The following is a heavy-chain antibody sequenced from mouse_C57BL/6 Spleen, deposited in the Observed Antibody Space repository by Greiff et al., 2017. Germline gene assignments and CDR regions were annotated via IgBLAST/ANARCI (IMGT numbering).Heavy chain of an antibody. J-gene: IGHJ4*01. D-gene: IGHD1-1*01. CDR1: GYTFTSYW. V-gene: IGHV1-59*01. Sequence: QVQLQQPGAELVRPGTSVKLSCKASGYTFTSYWMHWVKQRPGQGLEWIGVIDPSDSYTNYNQKFKGKATLTVDTSSSTAYMQLSSLTSEDSAVYYCARGGYYGYYAMDYWGQGTSVTVSS. CDR2: IDPSDSYT. CDR3: ARGGYYGYYAMDY.